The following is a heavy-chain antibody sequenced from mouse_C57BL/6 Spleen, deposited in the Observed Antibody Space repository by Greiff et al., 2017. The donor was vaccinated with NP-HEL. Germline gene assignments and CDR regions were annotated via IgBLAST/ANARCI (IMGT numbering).Heavy chain of an antibody. CDR2: IHPNSGST. J-gene: IGHJ1*03. V-gene: IGHV1-64*01. D-gene: IGHD1-1*01. Sequence: VQLQQPGAELVKPGASVKLSCKASGYTFTSYWMHWVKQRPGQGLEWIGMIHPNSGSTNYNEKFKSKATLPVDKSSSTAYMQLSSLTSEDSAVYYCARYLHYYGSSYYFDVWGTGTTVTVSS. CDR1: GYTFTSYW. CDR3: ARYLHYYGSSYYFDV.